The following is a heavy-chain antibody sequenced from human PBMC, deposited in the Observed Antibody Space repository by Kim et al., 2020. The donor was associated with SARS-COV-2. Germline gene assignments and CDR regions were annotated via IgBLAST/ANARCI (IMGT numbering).Heavy chain of an antibody. Sequence: KRDGSEKNYVDPVKVRVTISRDNAKNSLYLQMNGLRAEDTAVYYCSEALNFWGQGILVTVSS. V-gene: IGHV3-7*01. J-gene: IGHJ4*02. CDR3: SEALNF. CDR2: KRDGSEK. D-gene: IGHD6-6*01.